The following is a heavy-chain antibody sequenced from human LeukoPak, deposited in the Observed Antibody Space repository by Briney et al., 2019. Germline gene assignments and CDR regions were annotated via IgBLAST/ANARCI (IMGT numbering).Heavy chain of an antibody. V-gene: IGHV4-38-2*02. Sequence: SETLSLTCTVSGYSISSGYYWGWIRPPPGKGLEWIGNIFHSGSTYCSPSLKSQVNISVDTSKNQFSLRLSSVTAADTAMYYCARDRREGADFWGQGTLVTVSS. CDR2: IFHSGST. D-gene: IGHD6-6*01. J-gene: IGHJ4*02. CDR3: ARDRREGADF. CDR1: GYSISSGYY.